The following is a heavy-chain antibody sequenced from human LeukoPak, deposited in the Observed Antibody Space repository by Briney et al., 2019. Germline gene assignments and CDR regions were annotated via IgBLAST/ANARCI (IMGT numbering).Heavy chain of an antibody. V-gene: IGHV4-39*07. J-gene: IGHJ5*02. CDR2: IYYSGST. D-gene: IGHD3-3*01. CDR1: GGSIGSGTYY. CDR3: ARVGNPLVTVFAWFVP. Sequence: SETLSLTCTVSGGSIGSGTYYWGWIRQSPGKGLEWIGSIYYSGSTNYNPSLKSRVTISVHTSKNQFSLKLSSVTAADTAVYYCARVGNPLVTVFAWFVPWGQGTLVTVSS.